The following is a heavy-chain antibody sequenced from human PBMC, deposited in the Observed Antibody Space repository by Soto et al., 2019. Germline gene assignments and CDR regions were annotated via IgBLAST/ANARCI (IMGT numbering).Heavy chain of an antibody. CDR3: ARGYYDSSGYYWVFDY. CDR2: ISSSSSTI. D-gene: IGHD3-22*01. CDR1: GFSFSSYS. Sequence: GGSLRLSCAASGFSFSSYSMNWVRQAPGKGLEWVSYISSSSSTIYYADSVKGRFTISRDNAKNSLYLQMNSLRAEDTAVYYCARGYYDSSGYYWVFDYWGQGTLVTVSS. V-gene: IGHV3-48*01. J-gene: IGHJ4*02.